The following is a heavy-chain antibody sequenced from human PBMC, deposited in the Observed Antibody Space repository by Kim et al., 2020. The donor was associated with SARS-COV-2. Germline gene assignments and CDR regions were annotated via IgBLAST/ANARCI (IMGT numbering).Heavy chain of an antibody. CDR3: ARGVRRSGGYRWFDP. J-gene: IGHJ5*02. Sequence: SETLSLTCAVYGGSFSGYYWSWIRQPPGKGLEWIGEINHSGSTNYNPSLKSRVTISVDTSKNQFSLKLSSVTAADTAVYYCARGVRRSGGYRWFDPWGQGTLVTVSS. CDR1: GGSFSGYY. D-gene: IGHD3-10*01. CDR2: INHSGST. V-gene: IGHV4-34*01.